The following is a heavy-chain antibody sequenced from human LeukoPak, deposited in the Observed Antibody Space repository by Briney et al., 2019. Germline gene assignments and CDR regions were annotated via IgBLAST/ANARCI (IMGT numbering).Heavy chain of an antibody. CDR2: ISSSGSTI. V-gene: IGHV3-48*03. D-gene: IGHD5-18*01. CDR3: ARDDNPRYGHSYCCGFDP. Sequence: GGSLRLSCAASGFTFSSYEMNWVRQAPGKGLEWVSYISSSGSTIYYADSVKGRFTISRDNAKNSLYLQMNSLRAEDTAVYYCARDDNPRYGHSYCCGFDPWGQGTLVTVSS. J-gene: IGHJ5*02. CDR1: GFTFSSYE.